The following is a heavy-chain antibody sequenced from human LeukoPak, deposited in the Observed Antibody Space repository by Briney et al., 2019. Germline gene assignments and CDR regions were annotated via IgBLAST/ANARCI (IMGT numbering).Heavy chain of an antibody. CDR1: GGSFSGYY. CDR2: INHSGST. CDR3: ARVQSESLRAFDV. V-gene: IGHV4-34*01. Sequence: PSETLSLTCAVYGGSFSGYYWSWIRQPPGKGLEWIGEINHSGSTNYNPSLKSRVTISVDTSKNQFSLKLSSVTAADTAVYYCARVQSESLRAFDVWGQGTMVTVSS. J-gene: IGHJ3*01.